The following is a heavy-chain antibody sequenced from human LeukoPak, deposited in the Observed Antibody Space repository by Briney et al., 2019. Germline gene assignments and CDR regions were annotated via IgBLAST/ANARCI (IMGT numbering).Heavy chain of an antibody. CDR2: ISGDGSKT. CDR3: AKSITGYDNWFDP. CDR1: GSTFSSYW. Sequence: AGGSLRLSCAASGSTFSSYWMHWVRQAPGKGLVWVSRISGDGSKTSHADSVKGRFTISRDNAKNTLHLQMNSLRAEDTAVYYCAKSITGYDNWFDPWGQGTLVTVSS. J-gene: IGHJ5*02. V-gene: IGHV3-74*01. D-gene: IGHD1-20*01.